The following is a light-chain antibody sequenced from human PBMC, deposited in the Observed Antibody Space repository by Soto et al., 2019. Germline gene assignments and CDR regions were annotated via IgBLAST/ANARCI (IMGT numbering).Light chain of an antibody. CDR1: SEDIGAYDY. CDR3: SSYRSCCTLEV. J-gene: IGLJ1*01. V-gene: IGLV2-14*03. CDR2: AVN. Sequence: PLASGSAYPGQSIFISCTGTSEDIGAYDYVSCYQQPPGKSPNLIRYAVNDWPGGASSRFSCSKYGNTASLTIPRVQPPDEAAYSSSSYRSCCTLEVFGTGTKATVL.